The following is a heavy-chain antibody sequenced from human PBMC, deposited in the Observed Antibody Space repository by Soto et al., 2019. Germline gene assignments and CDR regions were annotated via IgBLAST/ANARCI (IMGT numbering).Heavy chain of an antibody. D-gene: IGHD6-6*01. CDR3: AKDVKSIAAPGIGFDY. J-gene: IGHJ4*02. CDR2: ISYDGSNE. CDR1: GFTFRSYG. V-gene: IGHV3-30*18. Sequence: QVQLVESGGGVVQPGRSLRLSCAASGFTFRSYGMQWVRQAPVKGLEWVAVISYDGSNEYYADSVKGRFTISRDNSKNTLSLQMNSLRAEDTAVYYCAKDVKSIAAPGIGFDYWGQGTLVTVSS.